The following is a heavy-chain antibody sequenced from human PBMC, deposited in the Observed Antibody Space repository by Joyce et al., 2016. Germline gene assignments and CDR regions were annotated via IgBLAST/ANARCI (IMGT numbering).Heavy chain of an antibody. V-gene: IGHV4-59*01. CDR2: VYNSGNT. CDR1: GGSFSSFY. D-gene: IGHD6-13*01. J-gene: IGHJ4*02. Sequence: QVQLQDSGPGLVKPSETLSLICTVSGGSFSSFYWTWIRQPASKGLEWIGCVYNSGNTNYNPSLRRRLTISLDASKKQLSQKLTSVSAADTAVYFCARESSGWYGIGYWGQGALVTVST. CDR3: ARESSGWYGIGY.